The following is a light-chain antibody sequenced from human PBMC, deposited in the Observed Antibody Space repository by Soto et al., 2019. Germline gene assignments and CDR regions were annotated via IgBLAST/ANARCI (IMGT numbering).Light chain of an antibody. V-gene: IGLV2-23*01. Sequence: QCVLTQPASVTGTPGQSITISCTRTSSDVGSYNLVSWYQQHPGKAPKLMIYEGSKRPSGVSNRFSGSTSGNTASLTISGLQAEDDCDNDWGSTESSSPAGYV. J-gene: IGLJ1*01. CDR1: SSDVGSYNL. CDR3: GSTESSSPAGYV. CDR2: EGS.